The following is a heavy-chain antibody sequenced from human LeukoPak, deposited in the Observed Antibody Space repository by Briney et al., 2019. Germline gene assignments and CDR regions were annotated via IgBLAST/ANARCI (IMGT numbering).Heavy chain of an antibody. CDR2: MNPNTGRT. J-gene: IGHJ5*02. Sequence: ASVKVSCKASGYTFTSYDLNWVRQATGQGLEWVGWMNPNTGRTGFAQNFQGRVTMTRDTSIGTAYMELSSLRFEDTAVYYCARDSGANSGWFDPWGQGTPVTVSS. D-gene: IGHD4-23*01. CDR3: ARDSGANSGWFDP. CDR1: GYTFTSYD. V-gene: IGHV1-8*01.